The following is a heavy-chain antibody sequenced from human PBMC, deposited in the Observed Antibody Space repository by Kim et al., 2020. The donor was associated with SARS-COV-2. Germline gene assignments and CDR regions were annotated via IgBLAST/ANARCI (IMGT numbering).Heavy chain of an antibody. V-gene: IGHV3-9*01. J-gene: IGHJ6*01. CDR1: GFTFDDYA. D-gene: IGHD3-10*01. CDR3: VKATVPMGQGVLDAVYV. Sequence: GGSLRLSCAASGFTFDDYAMHWIRQAPGKGLEWLADINCDSSTIDYADSVKGRFTISRDNARNSLSLQMNSLTTEDTALYYCVKATVPMGQGVLDAVYV. CDR2: INCDSSTI.